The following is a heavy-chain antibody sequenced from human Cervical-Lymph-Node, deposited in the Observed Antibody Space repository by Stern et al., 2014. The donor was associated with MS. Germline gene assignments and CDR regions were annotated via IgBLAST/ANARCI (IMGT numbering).Heavy chain of an antibody. CDR2: IKRKTEGETT. V-gene: IGHV3-15*01. CDR3: TSGGPWGSYFDY. Sequence: EDQLVESGGGLVKPGGSLRLSCAASGFTFSNAWMIWVRQAPGKGLEGVGRIKRKTEGETTDYAAPVKGRFTISRDDPKNMLYLQMNSLKTEDTAVYYCTSGGPWGSYFDYWGQGIVVTVSS. D-gene: IGHD3-10*01. J-gene: IGHJ4*02. CDR1: GFTFSNAW.